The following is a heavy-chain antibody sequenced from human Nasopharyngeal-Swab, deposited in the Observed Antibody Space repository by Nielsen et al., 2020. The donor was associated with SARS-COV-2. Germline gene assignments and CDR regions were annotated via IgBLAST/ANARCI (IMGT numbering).Heavy chain of an antibody. D-gene: IGHD3-3*01. CDR3: ARGELRFLEWLNAFDI. CDR2: INHSGST. Sequence: LRLSCAVYGGSFSGYHWSWIRKPPGKGLEWIGEINHSGSTNYNPSLKSRVTISVDSSKNQFSLKMSPVTAADTAVYYCARGELRFLEWLNAFDIWGQGTMVTVSS. CDR1: GGSFSGYH. J-gene: IGHJ3*02. V-gene: IGHV4-34*01.